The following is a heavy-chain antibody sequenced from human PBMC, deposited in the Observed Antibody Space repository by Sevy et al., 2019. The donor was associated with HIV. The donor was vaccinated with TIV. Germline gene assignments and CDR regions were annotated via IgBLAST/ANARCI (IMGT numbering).Heavy chain of an antibody. CDR3: ARDLLVGSTYVFDI. D-gene: IGHD1-26*01. Sequence: GGSLRLSCAASGFTFSNYNMNWVRQAPGEGLKWVSSISSSSADIYYTDSVKGRFTVSRDNSRKSLFLQMNGLGAEDTALYYCARDLLVGSTYVFDIWGRGTMVTVSS. J-gene: IGHJ3*02. V-gene: IGHV3-21*01. CDR2: ISSSSADI. CDR1: GFTFSNYN.